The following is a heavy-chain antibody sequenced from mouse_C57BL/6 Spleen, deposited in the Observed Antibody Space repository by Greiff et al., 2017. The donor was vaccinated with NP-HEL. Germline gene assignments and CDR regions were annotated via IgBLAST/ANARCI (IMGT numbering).Heavy chain of an antibody. CDR1: GYTFTSYW. J-gene: IGHJ3*01. CDR2: IDPSDSET. V-gene: IGHV1-52*01. D-gene: IGHD1-1*01. CDR3: AREPHYYGSSPFAY. Sequence: VQLQQPGAELVRPGSSVKLSCKASGYTFTSYWMHWVKQRPIQGLEWIGNIDPSDSETHYNQKFKDKATLTVDKSSSTAYMQLSSLTSEDSAVYYCAREPHYYGSSPFAYWGQGTLVTVSA.